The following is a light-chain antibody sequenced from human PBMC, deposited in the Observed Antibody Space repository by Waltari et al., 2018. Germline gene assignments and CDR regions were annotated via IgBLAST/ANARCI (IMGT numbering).Light chain of an antibody. J-gene: IGKJ4*01. CDR3: QQYNNWPVT. V-gene: IGKV3-15*01. CDR1: QSVSSN. CDR2: GAS. Sequence: EIVMTQSPATLSVSTGERATLSCRASQSVSSNLAWYKQKPGQAPRLLIYGASTRATGNPATFSGSWSGTEFTLTISSLQSEDFAVYYCQQYNNWPVTFGGGTKVEIK.